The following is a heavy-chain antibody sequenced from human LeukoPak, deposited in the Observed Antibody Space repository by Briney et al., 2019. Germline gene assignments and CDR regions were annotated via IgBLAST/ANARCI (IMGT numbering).Heavy chain of an antibody. CDR1: GFIFRNYS. CDR3: ARERDAFDI. CDR2: MSFDGTYE. J-gene: IGHJ3*02. Sequence: GGSLRLSCAVSGFIFRNYSMHWVRQAPGKGLEWVACMSFDGTYEYYADSVKGRFTISRDNSKNTLFLQMNSLRAEDTAVYYCARERDAFDIWGQGTMVTVSS. V-gene: IGHV3-30*04.